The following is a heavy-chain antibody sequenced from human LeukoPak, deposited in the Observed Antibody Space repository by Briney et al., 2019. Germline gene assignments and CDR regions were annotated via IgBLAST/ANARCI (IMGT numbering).Heavy chain of an antibody. D-gene: IGHD6-13*01. CDR2: ISYDGSNK. J-gene: IGHJ6*03. CDR3: ARVGDRYSSLFYYYYYYMDV. V-gene: IGHV3-30*04. CDR1: GFTFSSYA. Sequence: GGSLRLSCAASGFTFSSYAMHWVRQAPGKGLEWVAVISYDGSNKYYADSVKGRFTISRDNSKNTLYLQMNSLRAEDTAVYYCARVGDRYSSLFYYYYYYMDVWGKGTTVTVSS.